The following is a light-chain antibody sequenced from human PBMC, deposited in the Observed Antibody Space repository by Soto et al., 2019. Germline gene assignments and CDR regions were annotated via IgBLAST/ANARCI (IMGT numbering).Light chain of an antibody. CDR2: DVS. CDR1: SSNIGGSNS. CDR3: SSHTSRSTLV. Sequence: QSVLTQPASVSGSPGQSITISCTGTSSNIGGSNSVSWYQQHPGKAPKLLIYDVSNRPSGVSNRFSGSKSGNTASLTISGLQAEDEADYYCSSHTSRSTLVFGTGTKVTVL. J-gene: IGLJ1*01. V-gene: IGLV2-14*01.